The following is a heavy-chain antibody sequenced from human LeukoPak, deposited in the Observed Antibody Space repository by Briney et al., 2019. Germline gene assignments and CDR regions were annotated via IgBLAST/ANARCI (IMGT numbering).Heavy chain of an antibody. V-gene: IGHV1-18*01. Sequence: GASVKVSCKAPGYSLTSYAFSWVRQAPGQGLEWMGRISAYNGNTNYAQKLQGRVTMTTDTSTSTAYMELRSLRSDDTAVYYCARDGGPMVRGPNDAFDIWGQGTMVTVSS. CDR3: ARDGGPMVRGPNDAFDI. CDR1: GYSLTSYA. D-gene: IGHD3-10*01. CDR2: ISAYNGNT. J-gene: IGHJ3*02.